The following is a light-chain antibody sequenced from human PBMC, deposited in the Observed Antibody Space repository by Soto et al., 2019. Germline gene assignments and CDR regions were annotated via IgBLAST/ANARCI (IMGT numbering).Light chain of an antibody. CDR3: QQYGSSRT. V-gene: IGKV3-20*01. CDR2: GAS. CDR1: QSVSSSY. Sequence: EIVLTQSPGTLSLSPGERATLSCRASQSVSSSYLAWYQQKPAQAPRLLIYGASSRATGIPDRFSGSGSGTDFTLTIIRLEPEDFAVYYCQQYGSSRTFGQGTKVEIK. J-gene: IGKJ1*01.